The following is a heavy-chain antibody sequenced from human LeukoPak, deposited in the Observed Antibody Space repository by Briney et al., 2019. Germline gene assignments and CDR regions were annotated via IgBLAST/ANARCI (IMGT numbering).Heavy chain of an antibody. J-gene: IGHJ4*02. V-gene: IGHV1-2*02. CDR3: ARELNYDSSGYYFDY. CDR2: INPNSGGT. CDR1: GYTFTVYF. D-gene: IGHD3-22*01. Sequence: ASVKVSCKASGYTFTVYFMHWVRQAPGQGLEWMGWINPNSGGTNYAQKFQGRVTMTRDTSISTAYMELSRLRSDDTAVYYCARELNYDSSGYYFDYWGQGTLVTVSS.